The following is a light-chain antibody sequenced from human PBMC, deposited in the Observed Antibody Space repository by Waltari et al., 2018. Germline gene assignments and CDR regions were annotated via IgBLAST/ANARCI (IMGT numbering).Light chain of an antibody. Sequence: DIVMTQSPLSLPVTPGEPPSISCRSIQSLLHSNGYNYLDWYLQKPGQSPQLLIYLGSNRASGVPDRFSGSGSGTDFTLKISRVEAEDVGVYYCMQALQTPPTFGQGTKLEIK. CDR1: QSLLHSNGYNY. CDR3: MQALQTPPT. V-gene: IGKV2-28*01. CDR2: LGS. J-gene: IGKJ2*01.